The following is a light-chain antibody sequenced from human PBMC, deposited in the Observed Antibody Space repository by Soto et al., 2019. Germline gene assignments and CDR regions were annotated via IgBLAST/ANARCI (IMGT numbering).Light chain of an antibody. V-gene: IGLV4-69*01. Sequence: QPVLTQSPSASASLGASVKLTCTLSSGHSNYAIAWHQQQSEKGPRYLMKLNSDGSHSKGDGIPDRFSGSSSGAERYLTTSRLQSEDEADYYCQNWGSGIVVFGGGTKLTVL. CDR2: LNSDGSH. CDR3: QNWGSGIVV. CDR1: SGHSNYA. J-gene: IGLJ2*01.